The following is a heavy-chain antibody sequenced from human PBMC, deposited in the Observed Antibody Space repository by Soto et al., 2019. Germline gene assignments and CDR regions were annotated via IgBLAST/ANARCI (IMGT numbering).Heavy chain of an antibody. CDR1: GGTFSSYA. CDR2: IIPIFGTA. D-gene: IGHD6-13*01. CDR3: ARNRAAAGTNKNRFDP. J-gene: IGHJ5*02. V-gene: IGHV1-69*06. Sequence: KVSCKASGGTFSSYAISWVRQAPGQGLEWMGGIIPIFGTANYAQKFQARVTITADKSTSTAYMELSSLRSEDTAVYYCARNRAAAGTNKNRFDPPGQGTLVTVSS.